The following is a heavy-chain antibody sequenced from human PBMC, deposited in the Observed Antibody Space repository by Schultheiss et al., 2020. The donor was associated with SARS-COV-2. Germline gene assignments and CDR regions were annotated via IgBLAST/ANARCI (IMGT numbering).Heavy chain of an antibody. CDR3: AGDCSGGSCYTYFQH. J-gene: IGHJ1*01. CDR1: GFTVSSNY. D-gene: IGHD2-15*01. Sequence: GGSMRLSCAASGFTVSSNYMSWVRQAPGKGLEWVSVIYSGGSTYYADSVKGRFTISRDNAKNTLYLQMNSLRAEDTAVYYCAGDCSGGSCYTYFQHWGQGTLVTVSS. V-gene: IGHV3-66*01. CDR2: IYSGGST.